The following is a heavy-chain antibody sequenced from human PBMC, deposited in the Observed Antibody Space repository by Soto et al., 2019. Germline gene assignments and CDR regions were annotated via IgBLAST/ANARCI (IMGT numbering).Heavy chain of an antibody. CDR2: ISAYNGNT. CDR3: ARERGYSSSLYYCYYGMDV. D-gene: IGHD6-13*01. Sequence: QVQLVQSGAEVKKPGASVKVSCKASGYTFTSYGISWVRQAPGQGLEWMGWISAYNGNTNYAQKLQGRVTMTTDTSTSTAYMELRSLRSDDTAVYYCARERGYSSSLYYCYYGMDVWGQGTTVTVSS. J-gene: IGHJ6*02. V-gene: IGHV1-18*01. CDR1: GYTFTSYG.